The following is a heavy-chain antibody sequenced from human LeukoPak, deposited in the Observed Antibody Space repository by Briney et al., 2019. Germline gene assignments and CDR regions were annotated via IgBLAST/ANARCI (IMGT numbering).Heavy chain of an antibody. CDR2: IYYTGST. D-gene: IGHD6-19*01. J-gene: IGHJ4*02. V-gene: IGHV4-39*07. CDR3: ARGSYPGWYNGEFDY. Sequence: SETLSLTCAVSGGSISSGGYSWGWIRQPPGKGLEWIGNIYYTGSTYYNPSLKSRVTISVDASKNQFSLKLSSVTAADTAIYYCARGSYPGWYNGEFDYWGQGTLVTVSS. CDR1: GGSISSGGYS.